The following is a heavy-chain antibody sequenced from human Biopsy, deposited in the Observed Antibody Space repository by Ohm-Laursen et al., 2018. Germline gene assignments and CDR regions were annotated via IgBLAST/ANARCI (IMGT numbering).Heavy chain of an antibody. J-gene: IGHJ4*02. CDR2: ISSSGRTM. V-gene: IGHV3-11*01. CDR3: ATKRSFDN. Sequence: SLRLSCAASGFSFSDYYMIWIRQAPGKGLEWVSYISSSGRTMYYADSVKGRFTISRDNANKSLYLQMNSLRAEDTAVYYCATKRSFDNWGQGTLVTVSS. CDR1: GFSFSDYY.